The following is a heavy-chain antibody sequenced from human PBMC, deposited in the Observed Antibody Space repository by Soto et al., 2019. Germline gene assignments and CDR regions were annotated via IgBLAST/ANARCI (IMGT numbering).Heavy chain of an antibody. J-gene: IGHJ4*02. V-gene: IGHV5-51*01. D-gene: IGHD2-21*02. CDR3: ARRPPPYCGGDCRSAFFDY. CDR2: IYPGDSDT. Sequence: PGESLKISCKGSGYSFTSYWIGWARQMPGKGLEWMGIIYPGDSDTRYSPSFQGQVTISADKSISTAYLQWSSLKASDTAMYYCARRPPPYCGGDCRSAFFDYWGQGTLVTVSS. CDR1: GYSFTSYW.